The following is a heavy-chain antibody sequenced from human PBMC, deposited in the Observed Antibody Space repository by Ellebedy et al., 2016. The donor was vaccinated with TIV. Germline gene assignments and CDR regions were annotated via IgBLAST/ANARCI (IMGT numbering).Heavy chain of an antibody. CDR1: GFAFVGFG. CDR3: VKDIRTADYSDYVWAF. V-gene: IGHV3-9*01. Sequence: PGGSLRLSCAASGFAFVGFGMHWVRQVPGKGLEWVSGISWDSCRKGYSDSVKGRFTISRDNGKYARYLQIYSLRGEDTALYYCVKDIRTADYSDYVWAFWGQGTLVTVSS. J-gene: IGHJ1*01. D-gene: IGHD4-11*01. CDR2: ISWDSCRK.